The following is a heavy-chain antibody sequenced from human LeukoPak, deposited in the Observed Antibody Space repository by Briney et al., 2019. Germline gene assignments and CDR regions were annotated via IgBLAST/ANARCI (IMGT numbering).Heavy chain of an antibody. CDR1: GGSISSYY. CDR2: IYYSGST. CDR3: ARSSGWGSSSVDY. D-gene: IGHD6-13*01. Sequence: PSETLSLTCTVPGGSISSYYWSWIRQPPGKGLEWIGYIYYSGSTNYNPSLKSRVNISVDTSKNQFSLKLSSVTAADTAVYYCARSSGWGSSSVDYWGQGTLVTVSS. V-gene: IGHV4-59*01. J-gene: IGHJ4*02.